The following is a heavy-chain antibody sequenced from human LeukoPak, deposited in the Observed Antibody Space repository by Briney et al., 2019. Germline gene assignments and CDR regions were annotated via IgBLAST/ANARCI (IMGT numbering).Heavy chain of an antibody. D-gene: IGHD2-2*01. CDR3: AKDYVKTTHCSSTSCQPNWFDP. J-gene: IGHJ5*02. V-gene: IGHV3-30*02. CDR2: IRYDGSNK. CDR1: GFTFSSYG. Sequence: PGGSLRLSCAASGFTFSSYGMHWVRQAPGKGLEWVAFIRYDGSNKYYADSVKGRFTISRDNSKNTLYLQMNSLRAEDTAVYYCAKDYVKTTHCSSTSCQPNWFDPWGQGTLVTVSS.